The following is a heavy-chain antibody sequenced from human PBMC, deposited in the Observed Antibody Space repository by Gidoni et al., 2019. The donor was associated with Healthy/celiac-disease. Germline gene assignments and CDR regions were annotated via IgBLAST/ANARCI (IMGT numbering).Heavy chain of an antibody. Sequence: AHLIQSVAEVQKPGASVKVSCKAFGYTITSYGISWVRQAPGQGLEWMGWISAYNGNTNYAQKLQGRVTMTTDTSTSTAYMELRSLRSDDTAVYYCASQPGSCSNWFDPWGQGTMVTVSS. D-gene: IGHD2-2*01. CDR1: GYTITSYG. CDR3: ASQPGSCSNWFDP. V-gene: IGHV1-18*01. J-gene: IGHJ5*02. CDR2: ISAYNGNT.